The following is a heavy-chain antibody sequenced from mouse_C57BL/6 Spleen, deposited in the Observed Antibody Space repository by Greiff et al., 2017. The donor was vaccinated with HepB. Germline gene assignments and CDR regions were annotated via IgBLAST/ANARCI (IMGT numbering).Heavy chain of an antibody. V-gene: IGHV2-5*01. J-gene: IGHJ2*01. CDR2: IWRGGST. Sequence: VQLQESGPGLVQPSQSLSITCTVSGFSLTSYGVHWVRQSPGKGLEWLGVIWRGGSTDYNAAFMSRLSITKDNSKSQVFFNMNSLQADDTAIYYCAKNGRIYPNYFDYWGQGTTLTVSS. CDR1: GFSLTSYG. CDR3: AKNGRIYPNYFDY.